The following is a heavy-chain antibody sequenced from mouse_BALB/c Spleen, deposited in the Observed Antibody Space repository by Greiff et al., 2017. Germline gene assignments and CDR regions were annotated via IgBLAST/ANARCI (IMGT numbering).Heavy chain of an antibody. CDR1: GFNIKDYY. D-gene: IGHD2-12*01. CDR2: IDPENGNT. V-gene: IGHV14-1*02. Sequence: EVQLVESGAELVRPGALVKLSCKASGFNIKDYYMHWVKQRPEQGLEWIGWIDPENGNTIYDPKFQGKASITADTSSNTAYLQLSSLTSEDTAVYYCAVYDEYYFDYWGQGTTLTVSS. CDR3: AVYDEYYFDY. J-gene: IGHJ2*01.